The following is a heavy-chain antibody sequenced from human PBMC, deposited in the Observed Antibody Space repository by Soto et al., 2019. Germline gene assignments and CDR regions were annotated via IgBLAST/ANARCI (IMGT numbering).Heavy chain of an antibody. Sequence: ASVKVSCKASGYALTSYYMHWVRQAPGQGLEWMGIINPSGGSTSYAQKFQGRVTMTRDTSTSTVYMELSSLRSEDTAVYYCARDRAKVGATPTNWFDPSGQGTLVTVSS. V-gene: IGHV1-46*01. J-gene: IGHJ5*02. CDR1: GYALTSYY. D-gene: IGHD1-26*01. CDR2: INPSGGST. CDR3: ARDRAKVGATPTNWFDP.